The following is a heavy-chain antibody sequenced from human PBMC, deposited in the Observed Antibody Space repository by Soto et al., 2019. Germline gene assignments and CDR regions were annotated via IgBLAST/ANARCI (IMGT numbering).Heavy chain of an antibody. V-gene: IGHV1-18*01. CDR2: ISAYNGNT. CDR3: AIDCSSTSCYSDGYYYYGMDV. Sequence: AASVKVSCKASGYTFTSYGISWVRQAPGQGLEWMGWISAYNGNTNYAQKLQGRVTMTTDTSTSTAYMELSSLRSEDTAVYYCAIDCSSTSCYSDGYYYYGMDVWGQGTTVTVSS. D-gene: IGHD2-2*02. CDR1: GYTFTSYG. J-gene: IGHJ6*02.